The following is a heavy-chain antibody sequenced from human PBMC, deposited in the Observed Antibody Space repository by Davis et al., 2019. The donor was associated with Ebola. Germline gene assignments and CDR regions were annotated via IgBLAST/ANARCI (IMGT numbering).Heavy chain of an antibody. V-gene: IGHV3-53*04. J-gene: IGHJ4*02. D-gene: IGHD5-12*01. CDR1: GFTVSSNY. Sequence: GESLKISCAASGFTVSSNYMSWVRQAPGKGLEWVSVIYSGGSTYYADSVKGRFTISRHNSKNTLYLQMNSLRAEDTAVYYCARYNSAYERADLDYWGQGTLVTVSS. CDR3: ARYNSAYERADLDY. CDR2: IYSGGST.